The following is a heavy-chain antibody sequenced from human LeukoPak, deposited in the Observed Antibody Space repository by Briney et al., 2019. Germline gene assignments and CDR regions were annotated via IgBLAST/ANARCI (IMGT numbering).Heavy chain of an antibody. CDR3: ARDSSYGYYYYDGMDV. V-gene: IGHV3-30-3*01. J-gene: IGHJ6*02. CDR1: GFTFSSYA. Sequence: GGSLRLSCAASGFTFSSYAMHWVRQAPGKGLEWVAVISYDGSNKYYADSVKGRFTISRDNSKNTLYLQMNSLRAEDTAVYYCARDSSYGYYYYDGMDVWGQGTTVTVSS. CDR2: ISYDGSNK. D-gene: IGHD3-16*01.